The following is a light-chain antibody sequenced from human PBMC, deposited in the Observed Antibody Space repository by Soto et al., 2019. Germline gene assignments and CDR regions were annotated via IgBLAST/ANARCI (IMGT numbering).Light chain of an antibody. Sequence: EIELTQSPATLSSFPGDRVNISCRASQYINTRLAWYQHRPGQAPRILIYQTSIRAAGIPARFSASGSGTVFTLTISRLEPEYFAVYYCHHRGNGITFGQGTRLEIK. CDR3: HHRGNGIT. J-gene: IGKJ5*01. V-gene: IGKV3-11*01. CDR1: QYINTR. CDR2: QTS.